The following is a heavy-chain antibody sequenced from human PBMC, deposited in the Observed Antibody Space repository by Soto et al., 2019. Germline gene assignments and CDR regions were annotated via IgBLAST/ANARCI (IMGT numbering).Heavy chain of an antibody. CDR2: IKSKTDGGTT. CDR3: TTDDLAYCGGDCYSNFDY. Sequence: PGGSLRLSCAASGFTFSNAWMNWVRQAPGKGLEWVGRIKSKTDGGTTDYAAPVKGRFTISRDDSKNTLYLQMNSLKTEDTAVYYCTTDDLAYCGGDCYSNFDYWGQGTLVTVSS. CDR1: GFTFSNAW. V-gene: IGHV3-15*07. J-gene: IGHJ4*02. D-gene: IGHD2-21*02.